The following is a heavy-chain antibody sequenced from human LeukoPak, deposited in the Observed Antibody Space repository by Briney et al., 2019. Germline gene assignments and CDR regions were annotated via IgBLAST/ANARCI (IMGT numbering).Heavy chain of an antibody. CDR3: TREGLWFGELYLRYFDL. J-gene: IGHJ2*01. Sequence: PGGSLRLSCTASGFAFGDYAMTWVRQAPGEGGEGGGFIRSKASGETTQYAASVKGRFSIARDEYKTIAYLQMNSLTTEDTAVYFCTREGLWFGELYLRYFDLWGRGTLVTVSS. CDR2: IRSKASGETT. V-gene: IGHV3-49*04. CDR1: GFAFGDYA. D-gene: IGHD3-10*01.